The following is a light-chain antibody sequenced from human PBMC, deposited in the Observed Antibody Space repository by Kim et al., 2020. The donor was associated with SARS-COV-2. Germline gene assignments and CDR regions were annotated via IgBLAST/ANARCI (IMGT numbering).Light chain of an antibody. CDR1: NIQTLN. V-gene: IGLV3-9*01. Sequence: SYELTQPLSVSVVLGQTARLTCGGNNIQTLNVHWYRQKPGQAPVLVMSKDSKWPSGIPERFSGSNSGNTATLTISTAQADDEADYYCQVWDSGSWVFGGGTQLTV. CDR3: QVWDSGSWV. J-gene: IGLJ3*02. CDR2: KDS.